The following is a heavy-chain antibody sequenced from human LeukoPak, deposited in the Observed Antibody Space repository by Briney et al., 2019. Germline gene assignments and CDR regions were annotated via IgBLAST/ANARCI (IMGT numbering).Heavy chain of an antibody. V-gene: IGHV3-21*01. J-gene: IGHJ3*02. Sequence: GGSLRLSCAASGFTLSSYSMNWVRQAPGKGLEWVSSISSSSSYIYYADSVKGRFTISRDNAKNSLYLQMNSLRAEETAVYYCARDILRFMEWPDAFDIWGQGTMVTVSS. CDR2: ISSSSSYI. D-gene: IGHD3-3*01. CDR3: ARDILRFMEWPDAFDI. CDR1: GFTLSSYS.